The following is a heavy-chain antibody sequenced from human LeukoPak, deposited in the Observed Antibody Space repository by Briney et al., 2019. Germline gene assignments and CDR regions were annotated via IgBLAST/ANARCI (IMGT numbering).Heavy chain of an antibody. D-gene: IGHD5-18*01. CDR3: ARGGVGSSGYVDYYYYNMDV. V-gene: IGHV3-74*01. CDR2: IDNDGRSS. CDR1: GFTFTRHW. Sequence: GRSLRLSCAASGFTFTRHWMHWVRQTPGRGLVWVSRIDNDGRSSTYADSVKGRFTISRDSAKNTVYLQMTRLRDEDTAVYYCARGGVGSSGYVDYYYYNMDVWGKGTAVTVSS. J-gene: IGHJ6*03.